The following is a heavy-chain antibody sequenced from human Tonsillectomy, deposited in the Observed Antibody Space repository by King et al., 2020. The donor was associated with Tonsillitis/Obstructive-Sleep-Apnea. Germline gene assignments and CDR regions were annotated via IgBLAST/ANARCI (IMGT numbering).Heavy chain of an antibody. D-gene: IGHD6-13*01. J-gene: IGHJ3*02. Sequence: VQLVESGGGLVQPGRSLRLSCAASGFTFDDYPMYWVRQAPGKGLEWVSGISWNSGSRAYADSVKGRFTISRDNAKNSLYLQMNSLRAEDTALYYCVIDLFIAVSGTPGDAFDIWGQGTMVTVSS. CDR2: ISWNSGSR. CDR3: VIDLFIAVSGTPGDAFDI. CDR1: GFTFDDYP. V-gene: IGHV3-9*01.